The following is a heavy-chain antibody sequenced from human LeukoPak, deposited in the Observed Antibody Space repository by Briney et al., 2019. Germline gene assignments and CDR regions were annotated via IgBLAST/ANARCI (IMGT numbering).Heavy chain of an antibody. Sequence: PSETLSLTCTVSGGSISSSYWSWIRQPPGKGLEWIGYIYYSGSTNYNPSLKSRVTISVDTSKNQFSLKLSSVIAADTAVYYCARGFRGRYGGYYYYYMDVWGKGTTVTVSS. CDR3: ARGFRGRYGGYYYYYMDV. D-gene: IGHD3-9*01. V-gene: IGHV4-59*01. CDR1: GGSISSSY. J-gene: IGHJ6*03. CDR2: IYYSGST.